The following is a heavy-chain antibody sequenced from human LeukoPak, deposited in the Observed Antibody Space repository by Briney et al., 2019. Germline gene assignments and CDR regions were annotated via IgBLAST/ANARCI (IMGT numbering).Heavy chain of an antibody. J-gene: IGHJ4*02. CDR3: ARDKELVWYYYDSSGPALGY. V-gene: IGHV3-30-3*01. CDR2: ISYDGSNK. CDR1: GFTFSSYA. Sequence: GGPLRLSCAASGFTFSSYAMHWVRQAPGKGLEWVAVISYDGSNKYYADSVKGRFTISRDNSKNTLYLQMNSLRAEDTAVYYCARDKELVWYYYDSSGPALGYWGQGTLVTVSS. D-gene: IGHD3-22*01.